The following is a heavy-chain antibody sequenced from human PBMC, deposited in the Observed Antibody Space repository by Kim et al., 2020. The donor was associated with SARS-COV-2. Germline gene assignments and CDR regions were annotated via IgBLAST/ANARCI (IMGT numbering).Heavy chain of an antibody. D-gene: IGHD3-3*01. V-gene: IGHV4-39*02. Sequence: SETLSLTCTVSGVSITTTNTYWGWIRQAPGKGLEWIGTIYDTGTTYYNPSLDSRVTIFADTSKNHFSLRLTSVTAADTARYYCARQTDTIFGVPLSMDV. J-gene: IGHJ6*03. CDR1: GVSITTTNTY. CDR3: ARQTDTIFGVPLSMDV. CDR2: IYDTGTT.